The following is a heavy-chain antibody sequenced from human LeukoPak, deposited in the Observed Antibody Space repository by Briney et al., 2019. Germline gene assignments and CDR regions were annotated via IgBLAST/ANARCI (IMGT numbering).Heavy chain of an antibody. Sequence: GESLKISCKGSGYSFTSYWIGWVRQMPGKGLEWMGIIYPGDSDTRYSPSFRGQVTISADKSISTAYLQWSSLKASDTAMYYCARAPRAYYDILTGYYKVYYFDYWGQGTLVTVSS. CDR1: GYSFTSYW. CDR3: ARAPRAYYDILTGYYKVYYFDY. D-gene: IGHD3-9*01. J-gene: IGHJ4*02. CDR2: IYPGDSDT. V-gene: IGHV5-51*01.